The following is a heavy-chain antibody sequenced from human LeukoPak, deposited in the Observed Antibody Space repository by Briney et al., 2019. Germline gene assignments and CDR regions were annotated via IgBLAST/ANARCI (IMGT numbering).Heavy chain of an antibody. D-gene: IGHD4-17*01. CDR1: GFTFSSYS. J-gene: IGHJ4*02. V-gene: IGHV3-21*01. Sequence: GGSLRLSCAASGFTFSSYSMNWVRQAPGKGLEWVSSISSSSSYIYYADSVKGRFTISRDNAKNSLYLQMNSLRAEDTAVYYCARGEENDCGDFLDYWGQGTLVTVSS. CDR3: ARGEENDCGDFLDY. CDR2: ISSSSSYI.